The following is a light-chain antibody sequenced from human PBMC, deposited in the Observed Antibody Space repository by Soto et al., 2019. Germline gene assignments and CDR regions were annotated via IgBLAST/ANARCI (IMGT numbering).Light chain of an antibody. Sequence: ELTQPLSVSVALGQTARITCGGNNIGSKNVHWYQQKPGQAPVLVIYRDSNRPSGIPERFSGSNSGNTATLTISRAQAGDEADYYCQVWDSSTGVFGTGTKLTVL. CDR3: QVWDSSTGV. CDR2: RDS. J-gene: IGLJ1*01. V-gene: IGLV3-9*01. CDR1: NIGSKN.